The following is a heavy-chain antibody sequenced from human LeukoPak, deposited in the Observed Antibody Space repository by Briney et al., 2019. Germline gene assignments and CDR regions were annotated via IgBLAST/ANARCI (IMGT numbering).Heavy chain of an antibody. J-gene: IGHJ4*02. Sequence: SETLSLTCAVYGGSFSGYYWSWIRQPPGKGREWIGEINHSGSTNYNPSLKSRVTISVDTSKNQFSLKLSSVTAADTAVYYCARGHLFYYYDSSGYPRRPYYFDYWGQGTLVTVSS. CDR2: INHSGST. CDR3: ARGHLFYYYDSSGYPRRPYYFDY. V-gene: IGHV4-34*01. CDR1: GGSFSGYY. D-gene: IGHD3-22*01.